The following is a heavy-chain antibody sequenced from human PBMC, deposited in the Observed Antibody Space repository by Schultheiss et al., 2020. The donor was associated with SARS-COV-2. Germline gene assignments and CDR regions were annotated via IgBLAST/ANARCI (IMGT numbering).Heavy chain of an antibody. CDR2: IYYSGST. CDR3: AGSSSWSYYFDY. Sequence: SETLSLTCTVSGGSISSGDYYWSWIRQPPGKGLEWIGYIYYSGSTYYNPSLKSRVTISVDTSKNQFSLKLSSVTAADTAVYYCAGSSSWSYYFDYWGQGTLVTVSS. CDR1: GGSISSGDYY. V-gene: IGHV4-30-4*01. J-gene: IGHJ4*02. D-gene: IGHD6-13*01.